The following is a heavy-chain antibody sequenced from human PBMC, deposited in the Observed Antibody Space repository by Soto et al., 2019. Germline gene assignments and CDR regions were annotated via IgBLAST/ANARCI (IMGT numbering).Heavy chain of an antibody. Sequence: LRLSCVASGFTFRDYGMHWVRQAPGKGLEWVAGISHHGLKEHYADSVKGRFTISRDNSKKTVYLQLNSLRGDDTAVYYCAKDWVGGSNKYYFEYWGQGTLVTVS. CDR1: GFTFRDYG. V-gene: IGHV3-30*18. CDR2: ISHHGLKE. D-gene: IGHD1-26*01. CDR3: AKDWVGGSNKYYFEY. J-gene: IGHJ4*02.